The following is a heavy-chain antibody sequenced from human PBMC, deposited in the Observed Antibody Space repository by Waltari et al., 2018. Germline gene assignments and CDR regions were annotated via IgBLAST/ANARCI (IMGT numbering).Heavy chain of an antibody. J-gene: IGHJ4*02. D-gene: IGHD6-6*01. V-gene: IGHV3-7*01. CDR2: IKEDGSEK. Sequence: EVQLVESGGGLVQPGGSLRLSCAASGFPFRSYWMSWVRQAPGKGLEWVANIKEDGSEKSYVDSVKGRFTISRDNAKNSLSLQMNSLRAEDTAVYYCARISSTATRDSRGRGTLVTVSS. CDR3: ARISSTATRDS. CDR1: GFPFRSYW.